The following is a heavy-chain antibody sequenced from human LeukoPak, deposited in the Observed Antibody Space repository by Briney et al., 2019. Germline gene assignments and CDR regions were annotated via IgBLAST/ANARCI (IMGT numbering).Heavy chain of an antibody. D-gene: IGHD2-2*01. CDR1: GYTFTRYY. Sequence: ASVKISCKASGYTFTRYYMNWVRHAPGQELECMAKINHSGGSKSYAKKLEGRVTMTRDTYTSTIYMEVSSLSSEDRSVYYCAASCRAVYWFDPWGQGTLVTVSS. J-gene: IGHJ5*02. V-gene: IGHV1-46*01. CDR3: AASCRAVYWFDP. CDR2: INHSGGSK.